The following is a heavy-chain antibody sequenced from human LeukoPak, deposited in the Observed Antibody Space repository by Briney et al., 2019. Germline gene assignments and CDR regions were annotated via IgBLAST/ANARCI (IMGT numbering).Heavy chain of an antibody. CDR3: AKKSFVEINYFNRGVDN. CDR1: GYTFTSYY. D-gene: IGHD2/OR15-2a*01. Sequence: ASVKVSCKASGYTFTSYYIHWVRQAPGQGLEWMGIINPSGGSTSCAQKFQGRVSMTRGMSTSTVYMELSSLRSEDTAVYYCAKKSFVEINYFNRGVDNWAQGTWVTVSS. CDR2: INPSGGST. J-gene: IGHJ4*02. V-gene: IGHV1-46*01.